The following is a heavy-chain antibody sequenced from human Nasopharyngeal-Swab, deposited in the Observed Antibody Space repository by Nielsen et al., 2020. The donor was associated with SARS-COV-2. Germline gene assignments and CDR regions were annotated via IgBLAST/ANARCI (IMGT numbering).Heavy chain of an antibody. CDR2: ISYDGSNK. D-gene: IGHD6-13*01. J-gene: IGHJ3*02. CDR3: AKVPGSSWVDAFDI. V-gene: IGHV3-30*18. Sequence: GESLKISCAASGFIFSSYGMHWARQAPGKGLEWVAVISYDGSNKYYADSLKGRFTISKDNSKNTLYLQMNSLRAEDTAVYYCAKVPGSSWVDAFDIWGQGTKVTVSS. CDR1: GFIFSSYG.